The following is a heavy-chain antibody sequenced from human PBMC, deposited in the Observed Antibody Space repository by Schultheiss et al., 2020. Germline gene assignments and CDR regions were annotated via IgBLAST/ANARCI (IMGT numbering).Heavy chain of an antibody. V-gene: IGHV4-4*02. D-gene: IGHD5-12*01. Sequence: AATLSLTCAVSGGSISSSNWGSWVRQHPGKGLEWIGYIYYSGSTNNNPSLKSRVTISVDTSKNQFSLKLSSVTAGDTAVYYCERDSGNSGYPGYYYYGMDVWGRGGTGTVPS. J-gene: IGHJ6*02. CDR2: IYYSGST. CDR1: GGSISSSNW. CDR3: ERDSGNSGYPGYYYYGMDV.